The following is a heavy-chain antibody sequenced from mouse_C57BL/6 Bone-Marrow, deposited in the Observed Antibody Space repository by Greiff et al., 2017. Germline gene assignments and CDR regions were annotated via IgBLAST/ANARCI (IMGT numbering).Heavy chain of an antibody. CDR1: GYAFSSSW. J-gene: IGHJ1*03. Sequence: QLQESGPELVKPGASVKISCKASGYAFSSSWMNWVKQRPGKGLEWIGRIYPGDGDTNYNGKFKGKATLTADKSSSTAYMQLSSLTSEDSAVYFCARFGYFDVWGTGTTVTGSS. CDR3: ARFGYFDV. V-gene: IGHV1-82*01. CDR2: IYPGDGDT.